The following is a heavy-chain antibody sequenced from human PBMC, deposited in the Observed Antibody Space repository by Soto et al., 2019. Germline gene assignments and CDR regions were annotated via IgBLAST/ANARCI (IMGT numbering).Heavy chain of an antibody. D-gene: IGHD3-16*02. V-gene: IGHV4-59*01. J-gene: IGHJ5*02. CDR3: ARVSLMITFGGVIVNWFDP. Sequence: SETLSLTCTVSGGSISSYYWSWIRQPPGKGLEWIGYIYYSGSTNYNPSLKSRVTISVDTSKNQFSLKLSSVTAADTAVYYCARVSLMITFGGVIVNWFDPWGQGTLVTVSS. CDR1: GGSISSYY. CDR2: IYYSGST.